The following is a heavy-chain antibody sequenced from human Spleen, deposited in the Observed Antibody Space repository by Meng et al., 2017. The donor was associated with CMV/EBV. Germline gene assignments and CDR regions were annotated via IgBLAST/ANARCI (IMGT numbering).Heavy chain of an antibody. CDR3: ARGGVLMKGWFDP. J-gene: IGHJ5*02. CDR1: GGSISSSSYY. V-gene: IGHV4-39*07. Sequence: SGGSISSSSYYWGWIRQPPGKGLEWIGSIYYSGSTYYNPSLKSRVTISVDTSKNQFSLKLSSVTAADTAVYYCARGGVLMKGWFDPWGQGTLVTVSS. CDR2: IYYSGST. D-gene: IGHD2-8*01.